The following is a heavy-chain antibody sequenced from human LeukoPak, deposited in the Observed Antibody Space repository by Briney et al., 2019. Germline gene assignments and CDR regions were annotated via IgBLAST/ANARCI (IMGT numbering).Heavy chain of an antibody. CDR3: ARGSVNYYFDY. V-gene: IGHV3-48*01. CDR2: ISSSSSTI. J-gene: IGHJ4*02. D-gene: IGHD5-24*01. CDR1: GFTFSSYS. Sequence: GGSLRLSCAASGFTFSSYSMNWVRQAPGKGLEWVSYISSSSSTIYYADSVKGRFTISRDSAKNSLYLQMNSPRAEDTAVYYCARGSVNYYFDYWGQGTLVTVSS.